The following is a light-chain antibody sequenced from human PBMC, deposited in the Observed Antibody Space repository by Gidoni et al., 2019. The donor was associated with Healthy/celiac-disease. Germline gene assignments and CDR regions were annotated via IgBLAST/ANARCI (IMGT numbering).Light chain of an antibody. CDR3: QQYGSSIT. CDR1: QSVSSSY. Sequence: ILLMQSPGTLSLSPGERVTLSCRASQSVSSSYLAWYQQKPGQAPRLLIYGASGRATGIPDRFSGSGSGTDFTLTISRLEPEDFAVYYCQQYGSSITFGQGTRLEIK. J-gene: IGKJ5*01. CDR2: GAS. V-gene: IGKV3-20*01.